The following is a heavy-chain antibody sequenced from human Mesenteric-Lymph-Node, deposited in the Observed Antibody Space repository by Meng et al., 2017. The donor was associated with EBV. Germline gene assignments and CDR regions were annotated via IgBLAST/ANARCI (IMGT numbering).Heavy chain of an antibody. CDR1: GDSFSGYF. V-gene: IGHV4-34*02. CDR3: ARGGGVLTPLDY. J-gene: IGHJ4*02. CDR2: INHSGGT. D-gene: IGHD4-23*01. Sequence: QGQFQQWGAGLLKPSETLSLTFAVYGDSFSGYFWSWIRQPPGKGLEWIGEINHSGGTNYNPSLESRVTISVDASKNQFSLKLRSVTAADTAVYYCARGGGVLTPLDYWGQGGLVTVSS.